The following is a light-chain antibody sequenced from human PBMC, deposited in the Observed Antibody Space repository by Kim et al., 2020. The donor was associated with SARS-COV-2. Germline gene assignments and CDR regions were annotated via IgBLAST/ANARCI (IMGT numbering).Light chain of an antibody. CDR1: SSKIGSKP. CDR3: AAWDDSLNGVV. V-gene: IGLV1-44*01. CDR2: SNK. J-gene: IGLJ2*01. Sequence: GQRSTIPRSGTSSKIGSKPVNCYQQLPGTAPTPLIYSNKQRPAGVPDRFSGSKSGTSASLAISGLQSEDEADYYCAAWDDSLNGVVFGGGTQLTVL.